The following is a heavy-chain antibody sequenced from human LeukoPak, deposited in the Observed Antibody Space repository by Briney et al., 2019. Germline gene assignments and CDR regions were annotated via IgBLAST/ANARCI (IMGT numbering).Heavy chain of an antibody. CDR1: GFTFSSDA. CDR2: ISYQGNNK. CDR3: AKSGGPRTGYYGNYFDS. Sequence: GGSLRLSCAASGFTFSSDAMHWVRQPPGKGLEWVALISYQGNNKFYADSVKGRFTISRDNSQNTLSLQMNNLITEDTAVYYCAKSGGPRTGYYGNYFDSWGQGTLVTVSS. J-gene: IGHJ4*02. V-gene: IGHV3-30-3*02. D-gene: IGHD3/OR15-3a*01.